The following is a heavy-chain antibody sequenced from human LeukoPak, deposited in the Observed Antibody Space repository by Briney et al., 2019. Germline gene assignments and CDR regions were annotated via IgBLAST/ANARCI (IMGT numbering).Heavy chain of an antibody. D-gene: IGHD6-6*01. Sequence: SQTLSLTCTASGGSISSGDYYWSWVRQPPGKGLEWIVEIYHSGSTNYNPSLKRRVTISGDKSKHQCSLKVSSVTAADTAVYYCARAYSSWIDYWGQGTLVTVSS. J-gene: IGHJ4*02. CDR1: GGSISSGDYY. CDR3: ARAYSSWIDY. CDR2: IYHSGST. V-gene: IGHV4-30-4*01.